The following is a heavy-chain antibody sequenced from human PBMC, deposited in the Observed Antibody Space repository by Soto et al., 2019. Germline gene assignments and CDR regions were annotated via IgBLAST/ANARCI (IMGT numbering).Heavy chain of an antibody. J-gene: IGHJ4*02. V-gene: IGHV1-3*01. Sequence: QVQLVQSGAEVTKPGASVKVSCKASGYTFTNYTIHWVRQAPGQRLEWMGWINAGNGDTKYSRKFQGRVTITRDTSASTADMDLSSLGSEEPAVYYCARSESDVWFGDATFDYWGQGTLVTVSS. D-gene: IGHD3-10*01. CDR2: INAGNGDT. CDR3: ARSESDVWFGDATFDY. CDR1: GYTFTNYT.